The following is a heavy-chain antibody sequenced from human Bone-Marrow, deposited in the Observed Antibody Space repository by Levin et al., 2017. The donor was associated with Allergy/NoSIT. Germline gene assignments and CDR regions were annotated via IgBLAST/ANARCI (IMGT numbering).Heavy chain of an antibody. CDR3: ATTRAGVYSTFDI. J-gene: IGHJ3*02. V-gene: IGHV4-61*01. CDR2: IFYTGTT. D-gene: IGHD2-15*01. CDR1: GAPVSNGRYY. Sequence: PGGSLRLSCTVSGAPVSNGRYYWNWIRQFPGKGLEWIGFIFYTGTTNYNPSLKSRLTMSVDTSKNQFSLNLSSVTAADTAVYYCATTRAGVYSTFDIWGQGTLVTASS.